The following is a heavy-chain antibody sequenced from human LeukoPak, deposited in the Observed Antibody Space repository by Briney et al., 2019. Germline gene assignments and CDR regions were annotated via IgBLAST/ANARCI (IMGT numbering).Heavy chain of an antibody. CDR3: ARGSSVWFDY. D-gene: IGHD6-19*01. CDR2: INCSGGTT. J-gene: IGHJ4*02. Sequence: GASVKVSCKTSGYTFTNFYLHWVRQAPGQGLEWMGIINCSGGTTNYAQKIQGRVSITRDTSTSAVYMDLSSLRSEDTAVYYCARGSSVWFDYWGQGTLVTVSS. CDR1: GYTFTNFY. V-gene: IGHV1-46*01.